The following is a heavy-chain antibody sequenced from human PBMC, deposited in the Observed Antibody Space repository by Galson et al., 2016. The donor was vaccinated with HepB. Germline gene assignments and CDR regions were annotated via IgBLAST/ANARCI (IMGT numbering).Heavy chain of an antibody. Sequence: LRLSCAASGFTVSSNFMSWVRQAPGKGPEWVSVMYSSGSRYYADSLKGRLTISRDNSKNTIDLQMYSLRVDDTAVYYCVRGEGDVWGQGTTVTVSS. CDR3: VRGEGDV. CDR1: GFTVSSNF. CDR2: MYSSGSR. V-gene: IGHV3-53*01. J-gene: IGHJ6*02.